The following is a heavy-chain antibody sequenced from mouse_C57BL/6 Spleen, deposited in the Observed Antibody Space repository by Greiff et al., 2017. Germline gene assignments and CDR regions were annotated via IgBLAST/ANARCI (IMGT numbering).Heavy chain of an antibody. D-gene: IGHD2-5*01. J-gene: IGHJ3*01. V-gene: IGHV14-4*01. Sequence: EVKLVESGAELVRSGASVKLSCTASGFNIKDDYMHWVKQRPEQGLEWIGWIDPENGDTEYASKFQGKATITADTSSNPAYLQLSSLTSEDTAVYYGSYYSNYFAYWGQGTLVTVSA. CDR2: IDPENGDT. CDR1: GFNIKDDY. CDR3: SYYSNYFAY.